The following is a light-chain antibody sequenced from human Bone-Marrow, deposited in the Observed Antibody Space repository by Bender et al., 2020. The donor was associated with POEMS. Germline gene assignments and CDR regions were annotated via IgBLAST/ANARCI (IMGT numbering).Light chain of an antibody. Sequence: YVLTQPPSVSVAPGETARITCGGNNIVTKSVHWYQQKPGQAPVLVVYDDSDRPSGIPERFSGSNSGNTATLTISRVGAGDEADYYCQVWDSSSDVVFGGGTKLTVL. CDR2: DDS. CDR3: QVWDSSSDVV. CDR1: NIVTKS. V-gene: IGLV3-21*02. J-gene: IGLJ2*01.